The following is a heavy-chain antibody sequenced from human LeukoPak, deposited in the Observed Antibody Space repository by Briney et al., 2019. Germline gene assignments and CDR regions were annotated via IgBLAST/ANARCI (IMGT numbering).Heavy chain of an antibody. CDR3: AIPDY. CDR2: IWYDGSNK. J-gene: IGHJ4*02. V-gene: IGHV3-30*02. CDR1: GFTFSSYG. Sequence: PGGSLRLSCAASGFTFSSYGMHWVRQAPGKGLEWVAFIWYDGSNKYYADSVKGRFTISRDNSKNTLYLQMNSLRAEDTAVYYCAIPDYWGQGTLVTVSS.